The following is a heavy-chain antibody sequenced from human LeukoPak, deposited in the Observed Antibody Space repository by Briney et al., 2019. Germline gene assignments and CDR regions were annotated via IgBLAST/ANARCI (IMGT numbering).Heavy chain of an antibody. J-gene: IGHJ6*03. Sequence: GGSLRLSCVASGFTFSSYSMNWVRQAPGKGLEWVSSISSSSSYIYYADSVKGRFTISRDNAKNSLYLQMNSLRAEDTAVYYCAREVGSSSYGPSYYMDVWGKGTTVTVSS. V-gene: IGHV3-21*01. D-gene: IGHD6-6*01. CDR3: AREVGSSSYGPSYYMDV. CDR1: GFTFSSYS. CDR2: ISSSSSYI.